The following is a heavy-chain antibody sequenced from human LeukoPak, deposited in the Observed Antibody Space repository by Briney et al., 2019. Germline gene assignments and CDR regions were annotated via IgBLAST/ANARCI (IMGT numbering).Heavy chain of an antibody. CDR2: IYYSGST. CDR1: GASIRSYY. J-gene: IGHJ6*02. V-gene: IGHV4-59*01. CDR3: ARDRTDYYGMDV. Sequence: PSETLSLTCTVSGASIRSYYWSWIRQPPGKGLEWIGYIYYSGSTNYNPSHKSRVTISVDTSKNQFSLKLSSVTAADTAVYYCARDRTDYYGMDVWGQGTTVTVSS.